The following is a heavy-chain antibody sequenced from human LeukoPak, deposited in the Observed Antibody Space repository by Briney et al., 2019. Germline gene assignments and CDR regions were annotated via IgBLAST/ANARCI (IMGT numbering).Heavy chain of an antibody. CDR1: GYTFTSYY. J-gene: IGHJ4*02. Sequence: ASVKVSCKASGYTFTSYYMHWVRQAPGQGLEWMGIINPSGGSTSYAQKFQGRVTMARDTSTSTVYMELSSLRSEDTAVYYCARLGNYYDSSGYYTRFDYWGQGTLVTVSS. D-gene: IGHD3-22*01. CDR3: ARLGNYYDSSGYYTRFDY. V-gene: IGHV1-46*01. CDR2: INPSGGST.